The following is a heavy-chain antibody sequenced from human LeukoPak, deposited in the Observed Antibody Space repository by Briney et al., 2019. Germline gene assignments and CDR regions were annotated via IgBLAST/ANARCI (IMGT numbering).Heavy chain of an antibody. J-gene: IGHJ4*02. Sequence: GGSLRLSCAASGFTFSSYWMSWVRQAPGKGLGWVANIKQDGSEKYYVDSVKGRFTIFRDNAKNSLYLQMNSLRAEDTAVYYCARVLWFGESNFDYWGQGTLVTVSS. CDR2: IKQDGSEK. D-gene: IGHD3-10*01. CDR1: GFTFSSYW. V-gene: IGHV3-7*01. CDR3: ARVLWFGESNFDY.